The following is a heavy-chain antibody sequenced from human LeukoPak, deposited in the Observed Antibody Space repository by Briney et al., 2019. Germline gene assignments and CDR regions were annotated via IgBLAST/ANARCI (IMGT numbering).Heavy chain of an antibody. Sequence: PGGSLRLSCAASGFTFSSYAMSWVRQALGKGLEWVSTITGSGGNTYYADSVKGRFTISRDNSENTLYLQMNSLRAEDTAIYYCAKESPVAATGRSWFDPWGQGTLVTVSS. V-gene: IGHV3-23*01. J-gene: IGHJ5*02. CDR3: AKESPVAATGRSWFDP. CDR1: GFTFSSYA. D-gene: IGHD6-13*01. CDR2: ITGSGGNT.